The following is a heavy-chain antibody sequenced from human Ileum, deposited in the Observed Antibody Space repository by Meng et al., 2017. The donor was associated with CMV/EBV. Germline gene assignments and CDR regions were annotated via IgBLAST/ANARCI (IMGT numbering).Heavy chain of an antibody. Sequence: GESLKISCAASGFTFSSYGMHWVRQAPGKGLEWVAFIRYDGSNKYYADSVKGRFTISRDNSKNTLYLQMNSLRAEDTAVYYCAKDCWGIQLWIDYWGQGTLVTVSS. V-gene: IGHV3-30*02. D-gene: IGHD5-18*01. CDR2: IRYDGSNK. J-gene: IGHJ4*02. CDR1: GFTFSSYG. CDR3: AKDCWGIQLWIDY.